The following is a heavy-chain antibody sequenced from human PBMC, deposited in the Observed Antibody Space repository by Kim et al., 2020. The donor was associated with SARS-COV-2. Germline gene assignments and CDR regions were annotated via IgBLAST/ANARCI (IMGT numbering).Heavy chain of an antibody. CDR1: DGSVSSSGW. D-gene: IGHD1-26*01. J-gene: IGHJ4*02. CDR3: PGNGFYCLDY. V-gene: IGHV4-4*02. Sequence: SETLSLTCAVSDGSVSSSGWWSWVRQPPGKGLEWIGEISLSGSTNYNPSLQSRVTISLDKSKNQFSLKLRSVTAADTAVYYCPGNGFYCLDYWGQGTLVTVSS. CDR2: ISLSGST.